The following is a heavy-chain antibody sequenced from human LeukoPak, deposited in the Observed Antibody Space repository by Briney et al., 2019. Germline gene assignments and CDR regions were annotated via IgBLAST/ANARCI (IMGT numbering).Heavy chain of an antibody. V-gene: IGHV4-59*01. CDR2: IDDSGNT. Sequence: SETLSLTCTVSGGSISRYYWSWIRRPPGKGLEWIGYIDDSGNTNYNPSLKSQVTISVDKSKNQFSLKLSFVTAADTAMYYCARSDYHNSGSHTVFDAFDIWGQGARVTVSS. CDR3: ARSDYHNSGSHTVFDAFDI. D-gene: IGHD3-10*01. CDR1: GGSISRYY. J-gene: IGHJ3*02.